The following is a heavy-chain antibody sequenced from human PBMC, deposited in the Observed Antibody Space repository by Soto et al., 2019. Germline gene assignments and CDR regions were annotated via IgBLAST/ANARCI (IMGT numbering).Heavy chain of an antibody. V-gene: IGHV1-2*02. CDR1: GYTFPGYY. Sequence: ASVTVSCQASGYTFPGYYIHWVRQAPGQGLEWMGWINPNSGGTKYPQKFQGRVTMTRDTSISTVYMSLTGLKSDDTAVYFCARDLAKGGGSAGFDYWGQGTLVTVSS. J-gene: IGHJ4*02. CDR2: INPNSGGT. CDR3: ARDLAKGGGSAGFDY. D-gene: IGHD2-15*01.